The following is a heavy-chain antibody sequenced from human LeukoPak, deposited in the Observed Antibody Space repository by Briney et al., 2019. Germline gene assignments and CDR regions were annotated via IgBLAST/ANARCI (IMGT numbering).Heavy chain of an antibody. V-gene: IGHV4-34*01. Sequence: SETLSLTCAVYGGSFSGYYWSWIRQPPGKGLEWIGEINHSGSTNYNPSLKSRVTISVDTSKNQFSLKLSSVTAADTAVYYCARQGRRGITMVRGKYYFDYWGQGTLVTVSS. D-gene: IGHD3-10*01. CDR3: ARQGRRGITMVRGKYYFDY. CDR2: INHSGST. CDR1: GGSFSGYY. J-gene: IGHJ4*02.